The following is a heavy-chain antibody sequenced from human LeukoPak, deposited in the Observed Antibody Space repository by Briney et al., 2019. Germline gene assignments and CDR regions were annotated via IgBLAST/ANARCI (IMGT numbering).Heavy chain of an antibody. CDR1: GGSISSYY. Sequence: SETLSLTCTVSGGSISSYYWSWIRQPPGKGLEWIGHIYYSGSTNYNPSLKSRVTISVDTSKNQFSLKLSSVTAADTAMYYCARQKKMGDYYYYGMDVWGQGTTVTVSS. CDR3: ARQKKMGDYYYYGMDV. V-gene: IGHV4-59*01. CDR2: IYYSGST. D-gene: IGHD2-8*01. J-gene: IGHJ6*02.